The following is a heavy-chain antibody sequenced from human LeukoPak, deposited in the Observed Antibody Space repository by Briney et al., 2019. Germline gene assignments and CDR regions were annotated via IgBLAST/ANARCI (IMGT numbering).Heavy chain of an antibody. V-gene: IGHV4-59*01. D-gene: IGHD1-26*01. Sequence: GSLRLSCAASGFTFSSYGMSWVRQAPGKGLEWIGYIYYSGSTNYNPSLKSRVTISVDTSKNQFSLKLSSVTAADTAVYYCARDEKGIVGAHWAFDIWGQGTMVTVSS. J-gene: IGHJ3*02. CDR1: GFTFSSYG. CDR3: ARDEKGIVGAHWAFDI. CDR2: IYYSGST.